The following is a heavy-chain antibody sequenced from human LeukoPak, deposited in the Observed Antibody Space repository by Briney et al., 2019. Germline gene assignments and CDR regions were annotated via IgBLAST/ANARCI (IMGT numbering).Heavy chain of an antibody. J-gene: IGHJ4*02. CDR2: IYYSGST. D-gene: IGHD6-6*01. CDR3: ATSSSSAFFDY. V-gene: IGHV4-59*08. CDR1: GGSISSYY. Sequence: MTSETLSLTCTVSGGSISSYYWSWIRQPPGKGLEWIGYIYYSGSTNYNPSLKSRVTISVDTSKNQFSLKLSSVTAADTAVYYCATSSSSAFFDYWGQGTLVTVSS.